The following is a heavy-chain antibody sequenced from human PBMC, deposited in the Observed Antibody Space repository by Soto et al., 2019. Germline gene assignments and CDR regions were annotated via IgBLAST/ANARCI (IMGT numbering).Heavy chain of an antibody. CDR3: ARVAVHTRVFDI. J-gene: IGHJ3*02. CDR2: MNPNSGNT. D-gene: IGHD1-1*01. Sequence: ASVKVSCKASGYTFTSYDINWVRQATGQGLEWMGWMNPNSGNTGYAQKFQGRVTMTRNTSISTAYMELSSLRSEDTAVYYCARVAVHTRVFDIGGKGKMVTVPS. V-gene: IGHV1-8*01. CDR1: GYTFTSYD.